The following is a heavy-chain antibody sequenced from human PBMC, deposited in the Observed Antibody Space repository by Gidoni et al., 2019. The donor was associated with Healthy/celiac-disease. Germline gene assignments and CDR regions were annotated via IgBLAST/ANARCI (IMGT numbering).Heavy chain of an antibody. D-gene: IGHD5-12*01. CDR1: GCTFSSYS. Sequence: EVQLVESGGGQVKPGGSLRLSGAASGCTFSSYSMNWVRQAPGKGLEWVSSISRHSSYIYYADSVKGRFTISRDNAKNSLYLQMNSLIAEDTAVYYCARSMKDGYNSYWGQGTLVTVSS. J-gene: IGHJ4*02. V-gene: IGHV3-21*01. CDR3: ARSMKDGYNSY. CDR2: ISRHSSYI.